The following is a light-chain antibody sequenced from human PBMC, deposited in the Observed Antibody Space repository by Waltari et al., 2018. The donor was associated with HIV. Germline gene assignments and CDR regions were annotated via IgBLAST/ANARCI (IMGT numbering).Light chain of an antibody. CDR3: ATWDDALSGPV. V-gene: IGLV1-44*01. Sequence: QSVLTHPPSASGTPGQRVIISCSVNRYNIGRNPVHWYQQFSGAAPTLLIYSNNQRPSAVPDRFSGSKSGSAASLAISGLKSEDEADYHCATWDDALSGPVFGAGTKLTV. CDR2: SNN. J-gene: IGLJ3*02. CDR1: RYNIGRNP.